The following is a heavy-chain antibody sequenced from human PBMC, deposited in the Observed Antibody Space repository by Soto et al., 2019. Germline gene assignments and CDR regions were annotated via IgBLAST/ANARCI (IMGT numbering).Heavy chain of an antibody. CDR1: GFTFSSYA. J-gene: IGHJ6*02. CDR2: ISGTGGNT. D-gene: IGHD5-18*01. Sequence: GGSLRLSCAASGFTFSSYAMSWVRQAPGKGLEWVSTISGTGGNTYYGQSVKGRFTISRDNSKNTVYVQMNSLRAEDTAVYYCARDGYSYGSGSYGMDVWGQGTTVTVSS. V-gene: IGHV3-23*01. CDR3: ARDGYSYGSGSYGMDV.